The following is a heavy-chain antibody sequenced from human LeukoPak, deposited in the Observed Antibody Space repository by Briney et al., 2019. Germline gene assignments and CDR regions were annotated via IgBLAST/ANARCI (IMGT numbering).Heavy chain of an antibody. V-gene: IGHV1-18*01. CDR2: ISAYTGNT. D-gene: IGHD3-3*01. CDR1: GYTFTSYG. Sequence: ASVKVSCKASGYTFTSYGISWVRQAPGQGLEWMGWISAYTGNTNYAQKLQGRVTMTTDTSTSTAYMELRSLRSDDTAVYYCARDRANFWSGYQLVPYDYWGQGTLVTVSS. CDR3: ARDRANFWSGYQLVPYDY. J-gene: IGHJ4*02.